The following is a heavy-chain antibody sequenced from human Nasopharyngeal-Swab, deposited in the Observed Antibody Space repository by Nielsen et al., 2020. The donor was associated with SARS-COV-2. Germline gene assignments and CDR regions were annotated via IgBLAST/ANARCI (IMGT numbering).Heavy chain of an antibody. CDR2: INHSGST. V-gene: IGHV4-34*01. Sequence: WIRQPPGKGLEWIGEINHSGSTNYNPSLKSRVTISVDTSKNQFSLKLSSVTAADTAVYYCARRDPVVVVAALGIRFYDSTKFDPWGQGTLVTVSS. D-gene: IGHD2-15*01. J-gene: IGHJ5*02. CDR3: ARRDPVVVVAALGIRFYDSTKFDP.